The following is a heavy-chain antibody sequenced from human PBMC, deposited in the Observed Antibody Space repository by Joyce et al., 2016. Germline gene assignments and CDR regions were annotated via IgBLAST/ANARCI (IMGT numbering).Heavy chain of an antibody. J-gene: IGHJ3*02. CDR2: ISSSSSTI. V-gene: IGHV3-48*01. Sequence: EVQLVESGGGLVQPGGSLRLSCAASGFTFSSYSRNWVRQAPGKGLEGVQYISSSSSTIYYADSVKGRFTISRDNAKNSLYLQMNSLRAEDTAVYYCAKADYGDKIDAFDIWGQGTMVTVSS. D-gene: IGHD4-17*01. CDR3: AKADYGDKIDAFDI. CDR1: GFTFSSYS.